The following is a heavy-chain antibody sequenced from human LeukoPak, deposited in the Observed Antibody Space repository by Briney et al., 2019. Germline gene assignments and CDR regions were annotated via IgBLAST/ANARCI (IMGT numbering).Heavy chain of an antibody. D-gene: IGHD2-2*01. V-gene: IGHV4-34*01. CDR1: GGSFSGYY. J-gene: IGHJ4*02. CDR3: ARGHYCSSTSCSHFDY. CDR2: INHSGST. Sequence: PSETLSLTCAVYGGSFSGYYWSWLRQPPGKGLEWIGEINHSGSTNYNPSLKSRVTISVDTSKNQFSLKLSSVTAADAAVYYCARGHYCSSTSCSHFDYWGQGTLVTVSS.